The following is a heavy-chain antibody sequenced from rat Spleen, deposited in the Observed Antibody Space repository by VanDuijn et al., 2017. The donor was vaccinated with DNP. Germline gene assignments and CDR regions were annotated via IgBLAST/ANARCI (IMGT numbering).Heavy chain of an antibody. CDR2: ISYEGSST. V-gene: IGHV5-22*01. CDR1: GFTFSDYY. D-gene: IGHD1-11*01. J-gene: IGHJ2*01. CDR3: ARCSYGGYNSPYYFDY. Sequence: EVQLVESGGGLVQPGRSLKLSCAASGFTFSDYYMAWVRQAPKKGLEWVASISYEGSSTYYGDSVKGRFTISRDNAKSTLYLQMNSLRSEDTATYYCARCSYGGYNSPYYFDYWGQGVMVTVSS.